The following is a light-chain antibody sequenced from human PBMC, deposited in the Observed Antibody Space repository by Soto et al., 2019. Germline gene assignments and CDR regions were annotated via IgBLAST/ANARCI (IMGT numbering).Light chain of an antibody. CDR2: DVS. Sequence: QSALTQPASVSGSPGQSIAISCTGTSSDVGGYNFVSWYQQHPGKAPKLMIYDVSNRPSGVSNRFSGSKSGNTASLTISGLQAEDEADYYCRSYSGSSTLVVFGGGTKLTVL. J-gene: IGLJ2*01. CDR1: SSDVGGYNF. V-gene: IGLV2-14*03. CDR3: RSYSGSSTLVV.